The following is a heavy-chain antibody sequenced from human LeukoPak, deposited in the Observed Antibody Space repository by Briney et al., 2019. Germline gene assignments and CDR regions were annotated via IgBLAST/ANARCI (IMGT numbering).Heavy chain of an antibody. CDR3: ARGGSDIYDFWSGYYTGWFDP. Sequence: GGSLRLSCAASGFTFSSYSMNWVRQAPGKGLELVSSISSKRDFIYNADSVKGRFTISRDNAKNSLYLQMNSLRAEDTAVYYCARGGSDIYDFWSGYYTGWFDPWGQGTLVTVSS. V-gene: IGHV3-21*01. J-gene: IGHJ5*02. CDR2: ISSKRDFI. D-gene: IGHD3-3*01. CDR1: GFTFSSYS.